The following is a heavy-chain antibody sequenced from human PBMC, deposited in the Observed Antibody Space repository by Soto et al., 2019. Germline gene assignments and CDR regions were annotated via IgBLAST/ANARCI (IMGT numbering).Heavy chain of an antibody. J-gene: IGHJ6*02. CDR2: INHSGST. CDR3: ARAVLLGVYYYYYGMDV. D-gene: IGHD3-16*01. Sequence: SETLSLTCAVYGGSFSGYYWSWIRQPPGKGLEWIGEINHSGSTNYNPSLKSRVTISVDTSKNQFSLKLSSVTAADTAVYYCARAVLLGVYYYYYGMDVWGQGTTVTV. CDR1: GGSFSGYY. V-gene: IGHV4-34*01.